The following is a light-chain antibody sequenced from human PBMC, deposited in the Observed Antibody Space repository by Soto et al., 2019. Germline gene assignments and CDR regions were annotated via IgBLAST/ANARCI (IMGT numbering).Light chain of an antibody. CDR3: QSYDPTNEV. CDR1: SGSIATNY. J-gene: IGLJ2*01. CDR2: EDN. V-gene: IGLV6-57*04. Sequence: FMLTQPHSVSESPGKTVTISCTRSSGSIATNYVQWYQQRPGSAPTTVIYEDNQRPSAVPDRFSGSIDRSSNSASLTISGLKTEDEADYYCQSYDPTNEVFGGGTKLTVL.